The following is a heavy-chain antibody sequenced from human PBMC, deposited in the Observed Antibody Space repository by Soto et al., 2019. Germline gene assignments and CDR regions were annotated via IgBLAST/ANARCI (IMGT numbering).Heavy chain of an antibody. V-gene: IGHV3-33*01. CDR2: IWYDGSNK. CDR1: GFTFSSYG. CDR3: ARDFQGQEYYYYGMDV. J-gene: IGHJ6*02. Sequence: QVQLVESGGGVVQPGRSLRLSCAASGFTFSSYGMHWVRQAPGKGLEWVAVIWYDGSNKYYADSVKGRFTISRDNSKNTLYLQMNSLRAEDTAVYYGARDFQGQEYYYYGMDVWGQGTTVTVSS.